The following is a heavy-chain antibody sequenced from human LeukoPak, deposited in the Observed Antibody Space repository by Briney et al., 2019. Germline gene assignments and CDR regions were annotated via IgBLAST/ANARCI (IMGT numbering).Heavy chain of an antibody. CDR2: ISAYNGNT. CDR3: ARVIIGYSYGGFGFDY. V-gene: IGHV1-18*01. Sequence: ASVKVSCKASGYTFTSYGISWVRQAPGQGLEWMGWISAYNGNTNYAQKLQGRVTMTTDTSTTTAYMELRSLRSDDTAVYYCARVIIGYSYGGFGFDYWGQGPLVTVSS. J-gene: IGHJ4*02. D-gene: IGHD5-18*01. CDR1: GYTFTSYG.